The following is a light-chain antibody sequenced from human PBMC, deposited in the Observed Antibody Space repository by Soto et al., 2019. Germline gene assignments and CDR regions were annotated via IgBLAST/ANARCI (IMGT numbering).Light chain of an antibody. CDR3: QQYAGAPWT. J-gene: IGKJ1*01. CDR1: QSVTSNY. V-gene: IGKV3-20*01. Sequence: EIVLTQSPGTLSVSPGERAALSCKASQSVTSNYLAWYQQRPGQAPRLLIYAANRRATGSPDRLTGSGFRTDFNLTISSLEPEDSALSYCQQYAGAPWTFGQGTRVEIK. CDR2: AAN.